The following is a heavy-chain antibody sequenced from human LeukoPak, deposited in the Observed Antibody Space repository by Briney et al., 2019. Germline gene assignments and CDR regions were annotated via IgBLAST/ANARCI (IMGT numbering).Heavy chain of an antibody. Sequence: GESLKISCKGSGYKLTTYWIGWVRQMPGKGLEWMGIINPGDSDTRYNPSFQGQVTISADNSISTAYLQWSSLKASDTAMYYCARHPDCTRTSCYVDYYGIDVWGQGTTVTVSS. D-gene: IGHD2-2*01. CDR1: GYKLTTYW. J-gene: IGHJ6*02. V-gene: IGHV5-51*01. CDR3: ARHPDCTRTSCYVDYYGIDV. CDR2: INPGDSDT.